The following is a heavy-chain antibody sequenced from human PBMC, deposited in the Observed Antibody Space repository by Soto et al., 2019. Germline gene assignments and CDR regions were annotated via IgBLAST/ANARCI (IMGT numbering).Heavy chain of an antibody. J-gene: IGHJ5*02. CDR2: IKSKADGETK. V-gene: IGHV3-15*01. CDR1: GFTFSHAW. D-gene: IGHD4-4*01. CDR3: CVIKRRDQYSTSGYWFDP. Sequence: LSCAASGFTFSHAWMSWVRQAPGKGLEWVGRIKSKADGETKDYGAPVRGRFTISRDDSQDILYLHMNSLRIEDTAVYYCCVIKRRDQYSTSGYWFDPWGPGTLVTSPQ.